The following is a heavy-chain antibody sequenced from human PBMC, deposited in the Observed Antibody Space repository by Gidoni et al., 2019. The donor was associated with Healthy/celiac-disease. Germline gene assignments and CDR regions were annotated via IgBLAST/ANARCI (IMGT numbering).Heavy chain of an antibody. CDR2: ISWNSGSI. Sequence: EVQLVESGGGVVQPGRSLRLSCAASGFTFDDYAMHWVRQAPGKGLGWVSGISWNSGSIGYADSVKGRFTISRDNAKNSLYLQMNSLRAEDTALYYCAKDIGPYYGMDVWGQGTTVTVSS. V-gene: IGHV3-9*01. J-gene: IGHJ6*02. CDR3: AKDIGPYYGMDV. CDR1: GFTFDDYA.